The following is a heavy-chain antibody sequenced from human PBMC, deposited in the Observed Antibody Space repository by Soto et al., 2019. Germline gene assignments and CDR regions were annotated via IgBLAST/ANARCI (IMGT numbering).Heavy chain of an antibody. D-gene: IGHD2-8*01. Sequence: EVQLLESGGGLVQPGGSLRLSCAASGFTFSSYAMSWVRQAPGKGPEWVSGISGGADSTYYADSVKGRFTMSRDKSKNTLYLQLNSLRADDTAVYYCARCRSTNWYLDLWGRGTLVTVSS. CDR3: ARCRSTNWYLDL. V-gene: IGHV3-23*01. J-gene: IGHJ2*01. CDR2: ISGGADST. CDR1: GFTFSSYA.